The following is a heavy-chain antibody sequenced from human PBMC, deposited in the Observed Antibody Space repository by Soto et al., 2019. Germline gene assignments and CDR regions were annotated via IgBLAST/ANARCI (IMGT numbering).Heavy chain of an antibody. CDR1: GGTFSSYA. D-gene: IGHD2-2*01. CDR2: IIPIFGTA. J-gene: IGHJ5*02. Sequence: QVQLVQSGAEVKKPGSSVKVSCKASGGTFSSYAISWVRQAPGQGLEWMGGIIPIFGTANYAQKFQGRVTINADESTSKAYMELSSLRSEDTAVYYCARGDRYCISTSCYSTDMGWFDPWGQGTLVTVSS. V-gene: IGHV1-69*12. CDR3: ARGDRYCISTSCYSTDMGWFDP.